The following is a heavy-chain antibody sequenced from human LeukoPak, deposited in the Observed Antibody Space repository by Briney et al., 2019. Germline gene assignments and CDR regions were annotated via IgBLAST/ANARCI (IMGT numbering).Heavy chain of an antibody. CDR1: GFTFSSDA. J-gene: IGHJ6*03. CDR3: TRAAYDFWSGYSNYYYYYMDV. Sequence: PGGSLRLSCAASGFTFSSDAMRWVRQAPGKGLEWVSAISSSGGSTYYADSVRGRFIISRDSSKNTLYLQMNSLKTEDTAVYYCTRAAYDFWSGYSNYYYYYMDVWGKGTTVTVSS. CDR2: ISSSGGST. D-gene: IGHD3-3*01. V-gene: IGHV3-23*01.